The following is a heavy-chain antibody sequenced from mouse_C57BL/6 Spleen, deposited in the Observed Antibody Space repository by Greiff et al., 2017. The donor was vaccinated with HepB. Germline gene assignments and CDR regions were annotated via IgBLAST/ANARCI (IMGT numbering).Heavy chain of an antibody. Sequence: EVMLVESEGGLVQPGSSMKLSCTASGFTFSDYYMAWVRQVPEKGLEWVANINYDGSSTYYLDSLKSRFIISRDNAKNILYLQMSSLKSEDTATYYCARGTGTWYFDVWGTGTTVTVSS. CDR2: INYDGSST. D-gene: IGHD4-1*01. V-gene: IGHV5-16*01. CDR3: ARGTGTWYFDV. CDR1: GFTFSDYY. J-gene: IGHJ1*03.